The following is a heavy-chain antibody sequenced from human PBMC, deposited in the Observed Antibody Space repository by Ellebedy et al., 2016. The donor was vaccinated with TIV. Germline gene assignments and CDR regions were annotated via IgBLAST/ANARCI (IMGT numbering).Heavy chain of an antibody. CDR1: DDSVSSDNY. Sequence: SETLSLTXTVFDDSVSSDNYWGRFRQSPGKGLEWIGSIYHSGSTHYNPSLKSRVTISVDTSKSQFSLKPNSVTAADTAVYYCARDYGTSGSYYYYYGMDVWGQGTTVTVS. CDR2: IYHSGST. D-gene: IGHD2-8*01. CDR3: ARDYGTSGSYYYYYGMDV. J-gene: IGHJ6*02. V-gene: IGHV4-38-2*02.